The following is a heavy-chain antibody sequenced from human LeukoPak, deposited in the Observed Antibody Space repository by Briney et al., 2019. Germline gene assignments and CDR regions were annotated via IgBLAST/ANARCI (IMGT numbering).Heavy chain of an antibody. J-gene: IGHJ4*02. D-gene: IGHD5-24*01. CDR3: VRDHWGRWLQSIDY. Sequence: GRSLRLSCAASGFTFSSYAMHWVRQAPGKGLEWVAVISYDGSNKYYADSVKGRFTISRDNSKNTLYLQMNSLRAEDTAVYYCVRDHWGRWLQSIDYWGQGTLVTVSS. V-gene: IGHV3-30-3*01. CDR1: GFTFSSYA. CDR2: ISYDGSNK.